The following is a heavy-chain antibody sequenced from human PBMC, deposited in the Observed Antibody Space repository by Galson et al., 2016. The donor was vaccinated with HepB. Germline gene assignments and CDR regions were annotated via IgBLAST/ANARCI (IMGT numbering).Heavy chain of an antibody. CDR2: ISSSSSYI. J-gene: IGHJ6*02. CDR1: GFTFSTYS. V-gene: IGHV3-21*01. D-gene: IGHD3-22*01. CDR3: ARALYYDTSTYYYRGSDYSNYYGLDV. Sequence: SLRLSCAASGFTFSTYSMNWVRQAPGKGLEWVSSISSSSSYIYYADSVKGRFTISRDNAKNSLYLQINSLRAEGTAVYYCARALYYDTSTYYYRGSDYSNYYGLDVWGQGTTVTVSS.